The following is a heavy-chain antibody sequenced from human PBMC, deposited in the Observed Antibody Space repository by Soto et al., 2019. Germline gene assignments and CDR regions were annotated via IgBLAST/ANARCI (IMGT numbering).Heavy chain of an antibody. D-gene: IGHD5-12*01. CDR1: GFTFSSYG. CDR3: ASGGSGYDWGGVDY. J-gene: IGHJ4*02. CDR2: ISYDGSNK. V-gene: IGHV3-30*03. Sequence: QVQLVESGGGVVQPGRSLRLSCAASGFTFSSYGMHWVRQAPGKGLEWVAVISYDGSNKYYADSVKGRFTISRDNSKNTLYLQMNRLRAEDTAVYYCASGGSGYDWGGVDYWGQGTLVTVSS.